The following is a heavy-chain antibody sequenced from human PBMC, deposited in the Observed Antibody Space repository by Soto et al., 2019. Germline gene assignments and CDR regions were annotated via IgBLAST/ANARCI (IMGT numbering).Heavy chain of an antibody. D-gene: IGHD1-26*01. CDR1: GGSISSYY. Sequence: PSETLSLTCTVSGGSISSYYWSWIRQPPGKGLEWIGYIYYSGSTNYNPSLKSRVTISVDTSKNQFSLKLSSVTAADTAVYYCARGLIVGATSWFDPWGQGTLVTVSS. CDR2: IYYSGST. J-gene: IGHJ5*02. CDR3: ARGLIVGATSWFDP. V-gene: IGHV4-59*01.